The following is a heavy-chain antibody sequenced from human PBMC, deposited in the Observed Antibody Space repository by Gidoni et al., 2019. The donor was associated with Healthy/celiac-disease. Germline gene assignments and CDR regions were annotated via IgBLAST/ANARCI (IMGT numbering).Heavy chain of an antibody. CDR2: ISYDGSNK. CDR1: GFPFSRYV. J-gene: IGHJ6*03. D-gene: IGHD1-7*01. Sequence: QVQLVESGGGVVQPGRSLRLSCAASGFPFSRYVMPWVRQAPGKGLEWVAVISYDGSNKYYADSVKGRFTISRDNSKNTLYLQMNSLRAEDTAVYYCAKDSDGLGPLTGTTNYYYYYMDVWGKGTTVTVSS. V-gene: IGHV3-30*18. CDR3: AKDSDGLGPLTGTTNYYYYYMDV.